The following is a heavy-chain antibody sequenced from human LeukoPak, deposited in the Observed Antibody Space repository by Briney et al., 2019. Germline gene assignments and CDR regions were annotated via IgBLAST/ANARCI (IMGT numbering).Heavy chain of an antibody. V-gene: IGHV1-18*01. J-gene: IGHJ4*02. CDR3: ARAGGYRGRISCPYYFDY. CDR2: ISAYNGNT. Sequence: GASVKVSCKASGYTFTSYGISWVRQAPGQGLEWMGWISAYNGNTNYAQKFQGRVTMTRNTSISTAYMELSSLRSEDTAVYYCARAGGYRGRISCPYYFDYWGQGSLVAVSS. CDR1: GYTFTSYG. D-gene: IGHD2-15*01.